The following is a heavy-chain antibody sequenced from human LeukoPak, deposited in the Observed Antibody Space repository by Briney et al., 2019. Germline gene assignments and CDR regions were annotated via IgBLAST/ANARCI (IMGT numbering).Heavy chain of an antibody. CDR2: ISTSGSTT. V-gene: IGHV3-11*01. Sequence: GGSLRLSCAASGFTFSDYYMSWVRQAPEKGLEWVSHISTSGSTTYFADSVKGRFTISRDNAKNLLYLQMNSLRAEDTAVYYCARVGRTVAAGIFAYGGRGILVTVSS. D-gene: IGHD6-13*01. CDR1: GFTFSDYY. J-gene: IGHJ4*02. CDR3: ARVGRTVAAGIFAY.